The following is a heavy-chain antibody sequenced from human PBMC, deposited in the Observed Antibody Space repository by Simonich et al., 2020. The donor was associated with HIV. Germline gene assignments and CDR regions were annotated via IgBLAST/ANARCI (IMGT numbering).Heavy chain of an antibody. J-gene: IGHJ6*03. D-gene: IGHD3-10*01. CDR1: GGPFSGYY. CDR3: ARIGPDYYRGYYYMDV. Sequence: QVQLQQWGAGLLKPSETLSLTCAVYGGPFSGYYLSWIRQPPGKGLEWIGEINQSESTNYNPTLKSRVSISADTSKKQFSLKLSSVTAADTAVYYCARIGPDYYRGYYYMDVWGKGTTVTVSS. CDR2: INQSEST. V-gene: IGHV4-34*01.